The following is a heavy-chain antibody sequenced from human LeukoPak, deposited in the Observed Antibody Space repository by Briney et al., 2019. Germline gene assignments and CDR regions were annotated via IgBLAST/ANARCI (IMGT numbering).Heavy chain of an antibody. CDR2: VLYDGSKT. Sequence: PGGSLRLSCAASGFTFSGSAMHWVRQAPGKGLEWVAVVLYDGSKTYYADSVKGRFTISRDNSKNTLYLQMNSLRGEDTAVYYCARDYSSNWSYGMDVWGQGTTVTVSS. D-gene: IGHD6-13*01. V-gene: IGHV3-33*08. J-gene: IGHJ6*02. CDR1: GFTFSGSA. CDR3: ARDYSSNWSYGMDV.